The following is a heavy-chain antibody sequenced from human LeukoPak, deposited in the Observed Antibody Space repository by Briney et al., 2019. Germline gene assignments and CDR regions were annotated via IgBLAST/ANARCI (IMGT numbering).Heavy chain of an antibody. J-gene: IGHJ4*02. V-gene: IGHV3-23*01. CDR3: AKVGEQQVVWDSFDY. CDR1: GFTFSNYA. D-gene: IGHD6-13*01. Sequence: GGSLRLSCAASGFTFSNYAMSWVRQAPGKGLEWVSVISGSGGSTYYVDSVKGRFTISRDNSKNTVYLQVNSLRAEDTAVFYCAKVGEQQVVWDSFDYWGQGTLVTVSS. CDR2: ISGSGGST.